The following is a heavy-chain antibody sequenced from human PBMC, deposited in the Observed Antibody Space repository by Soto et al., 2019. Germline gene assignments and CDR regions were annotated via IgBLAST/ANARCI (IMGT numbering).Heavy chain of an antibody. CDR3: ARDSSSYYDILTGYSSDAFDI. CDR1: GYTFTSYG. J-gene: IGHJ3*02. Sequence: QVQLVQSGAEVKKPGASVKVSCKASGYTFTSYGIRWVRQAPGQGLEWMGWISAYNGNTNYAQKLQGRVTMTTDTSTSTAYMELRSLRSDDTAVYYCARDSSSYYDILTGYSSDAFDIWGQGTMVTVSS. CDR2: ISAYNGNT. V-gene: IGHV1-18*01. D-gene: IGHD3-9*01.